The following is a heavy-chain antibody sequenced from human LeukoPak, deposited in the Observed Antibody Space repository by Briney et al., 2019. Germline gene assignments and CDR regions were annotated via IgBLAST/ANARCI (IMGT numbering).Heavy chain of an antibody. J-gene: IGHJ4*02. CDR2: VDPEDGET. Sequence: ASEKVSCKGSGYTPPELFMHWVRQAPGKGLERMGGVDPEDGETNYAHKFQGTGTMTEDTSTDTAYMELSSLRSEDTAVYYCATDNGYYDAWGQGTLVTVSS. CDR3: ATDNGYYDA. CDR1: GYTPPELF. D-gene: IGHD4-17*01. V-gene: IGHV1-24*01.